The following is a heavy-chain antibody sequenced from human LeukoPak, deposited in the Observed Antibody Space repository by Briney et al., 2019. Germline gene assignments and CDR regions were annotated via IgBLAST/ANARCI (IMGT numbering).Heavy chain of an antibody. CDR2: IKSDGSST. Sequence: GGSLRLSCAASGFTFSSYWMRWVRQAPGKGLAWVSRIKSDGSSTNYADSVKGRFTISRDNAKNTLYLQMNSLRAEDTAVYYCTRDGDYGVDYWGQGTLVTVSS. D-gene: IGHD4-17*01. CDR3: TRDGDYGVDY. V-gene: IGHV3-74*01. J-gene: IGHJ4*02. CDR1: GFTFSSYW.